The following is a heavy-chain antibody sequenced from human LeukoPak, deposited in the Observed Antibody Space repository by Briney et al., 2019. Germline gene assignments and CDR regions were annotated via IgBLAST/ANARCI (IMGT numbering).Heavy chain of an antibody. Sequence: HPGGSLRLSCAASGFAFSSYEMNWVRQAPGKGMEWVAIISSDGNTQSYADPLKGRFTISRDNFRDTVFLELTTLRPEDTGLYYCVRDLTSGARFDFWGPGTLVTVSS. CDR3: VRDLTSGARFDF. D-gene: IGHD3-9*01. V-gene: IGHV3-30*03. J-gene: IGHJ4*01. CDR1: GFAFSSYE. CDR2: ISSDGNTQ.